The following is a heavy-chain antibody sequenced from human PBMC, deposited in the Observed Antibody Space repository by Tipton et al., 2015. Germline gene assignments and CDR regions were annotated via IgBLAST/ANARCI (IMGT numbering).Heavy chain of an antibody. Sequence: TLSLTCAVSGGSISTSNWWSWVRQPPGKGLEWVGEIYRSGSSNLNPSLKSRIFISVDKSKNQFSLRLDSVTAADTAVYYCARDLTGGFYGSGSYHYWGQGILVTVSS. CDR1: GGSISTSNW. CDR2: IYRSGSS. J-gene: IGHJ4*02. V-gene: IGHV4-4*02. D-gene: IGHD3-10*01. CDR3: ARDLTGGFYGSGSYHY.